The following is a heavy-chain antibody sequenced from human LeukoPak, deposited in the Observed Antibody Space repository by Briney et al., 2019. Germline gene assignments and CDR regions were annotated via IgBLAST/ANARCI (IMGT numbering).Heavy chain of an antibody. CDR3: VRDLILVWTPGDDFDF. CDR2: INEDATTV. V-gene: IGHV3-74*01. J-gene: IGHJ4*02. Sequence: GGSLRLSCAASGFAFSAYWMHWVRQAPGKGLEWVSRINEDATTVIYADSVKGRFIISRDNSKKSLYLQMNNLRAEDTAVYYCVRDLILVWTPGDDFDFWGQGTLVIVSS. CDR1: GFAFSAYW. D-gene: IGHD3-16*01.